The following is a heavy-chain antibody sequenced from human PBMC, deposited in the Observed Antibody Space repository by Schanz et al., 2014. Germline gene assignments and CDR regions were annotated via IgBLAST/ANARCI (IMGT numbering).Heavy chain of an antibody. J-gene: IGHJ3*01. CDR2: ISYEGSKK. D-gene: IGHD3-22*01. V-gene: IGHV3-30*04. CDR1: GFTFNDYA. CDR3: ARGREVVAKIFDV. Sequence: QVQLVESGGGVVQPGRSLKLSCAASGFTFNDYAMHWVRQAPGKGLEWVAVISYEGSKKYYPDSVQGRFTISRDNSKNTVYLQMNSLRAEDTGVYYCARGREVVAKIFDVWGQGTMXTVSS.